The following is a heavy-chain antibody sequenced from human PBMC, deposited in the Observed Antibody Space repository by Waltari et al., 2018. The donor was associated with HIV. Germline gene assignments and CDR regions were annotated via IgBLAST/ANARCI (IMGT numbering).Heavy chain of an antibody. CDR2: IKSKTAGGKT. V-gene: IGHV3-15*01. CDR1: GFTFSNAW. D-gene: IGHD3-16*01. Sequence: EVQLVESGGGLVKPGGSLRLSCAASGFTFSNAWMSWVRQAPGKGLEWVGRIKSKTAGGKTDYAAPVKGRFTISRDESTNTLYLQMNSLKTEDTAVYYCTTDPSIGDHYDSVWGSNYWGHGILVTVSS. J-gene: IGHJ4*01. CDR3: TTDPSIGDHYDSVWGSNY.